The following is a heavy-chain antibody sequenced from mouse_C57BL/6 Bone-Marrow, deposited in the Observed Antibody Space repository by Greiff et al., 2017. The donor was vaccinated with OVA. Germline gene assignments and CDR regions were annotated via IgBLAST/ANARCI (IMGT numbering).Heavy chain of an antibody. V-gene: IGHV1-15*01. D-gene: IGHD1-1*01. CDR2: IDPETGGT. Sequence: QVQLQQSGAELVRPGASVTLSCKASGYTFTDYEMHWVKQTPVHGLEWIGAIDPETGGTAYNQKFKGKAILTADKSSSTAYMELRSLTSEDSAVYYCTRRDYGSSYYWGQGTTLTVSS. CDR1: GYTFTDYE. J-gene: IGHJ2*01. CDR3: TRRDYGSSYY.